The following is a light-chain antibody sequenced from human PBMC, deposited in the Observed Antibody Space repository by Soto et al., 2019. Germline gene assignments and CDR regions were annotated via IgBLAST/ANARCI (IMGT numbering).Light chain of an antibody. Sequence: EIVLTQSPGTLSLSPGDRATLYCRASQSVSSSNLAWYQQKRGQSPRLLIYGASTRATGIPARFSGSGSGTEFTLTISSLQSEDFAVYYCQQYLNWPPWTFGQGTKVDIK. CDR3: QQYLNWPPWT. CDR2: GAS. V-gene: IGKV3-15*01. CDR1: QSVSSSN. J-gene: IGKJ1*01.